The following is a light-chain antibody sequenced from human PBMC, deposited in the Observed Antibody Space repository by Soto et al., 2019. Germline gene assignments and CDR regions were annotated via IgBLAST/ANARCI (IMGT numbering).Light chain of an antibody. V-gene: IGKV3-20*01. Sequence: EIVLTQSPGTLSLSPGERATLSYRASQSVSSSSLAWYQQKPGQAPRLIIHGASTRATGIPDRFSGSGSGTDFTLIISRLEPEDFAVYFCQHYGTSPPYTFAQGTKLEIK. CDR1: QSVSSSS. CDR3: QHYGTSPPYT. CDR2: GAS. J-gene: IGKJ2*01.